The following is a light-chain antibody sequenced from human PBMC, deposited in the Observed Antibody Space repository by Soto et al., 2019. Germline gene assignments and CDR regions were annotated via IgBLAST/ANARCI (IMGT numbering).Light chain of an antibody. CDR2: DAS. CDR3: QQRSTWPT. J-gene: IGKJ5*01. CDR1: ESVDFH. Sequence: VLTQSSASLSLSPGKTANLSCRASESVDFHLAWYQQKPGQAPRLLIYDASVRATGTPARFSGSGSGTAFTLTISSLQPEDFALYYCQQRSTWPTFGQGTRLEIK. V-gene: IGKV3-11*01.